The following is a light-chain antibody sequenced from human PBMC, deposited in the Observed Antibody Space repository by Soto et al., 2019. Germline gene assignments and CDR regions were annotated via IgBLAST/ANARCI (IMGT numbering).Light chain of an antibody. J-gene: IGLJ2*01. CDR3: GSYACSHSVV. CDR2: EGS. CDR1: SSDVGSYNL. Sequence: QSVLTQPASVSGSPGQSITISCTGTSSDVGSYNLVSWYQQHPGKAPKLMIYEGSKRPSGVSNRFSGSKSGNPASLTISGLQAEDEADYYCGSYACSHSVVSGGGPQVTVL. V-gene: IGLV2-23*01.